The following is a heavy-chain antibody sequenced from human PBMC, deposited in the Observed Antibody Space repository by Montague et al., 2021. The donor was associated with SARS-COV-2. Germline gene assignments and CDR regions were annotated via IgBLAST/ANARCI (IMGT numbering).Heavy chain of an antibody. CDR3: ARAVSVRRAVNWFDP. V-gene: IGHV4-59*11. CDR2: IYYSGGI. CDR1: GGSMSDHY. J-gene: IGHJ5*02. Sequence: SETLSLTCTVSGGSMSDHYWAWIRQPPGKGLEWLAYIYYSGGINSNASLKGRVSMSVDTSKNQFSLKLTSVTAADTAVYYCARAVSVRRAVNWFDPWGQGTLVTVSS. D-gene: IGHD3-10*01.